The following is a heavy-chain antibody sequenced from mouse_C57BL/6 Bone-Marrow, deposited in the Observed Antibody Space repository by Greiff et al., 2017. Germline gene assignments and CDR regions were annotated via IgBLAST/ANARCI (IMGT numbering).Heavy chain of an antibody. V-gene: IGHV1-49*01. J-gene: IGHJ4*01. CDR2: FTMYSDAT. D-gene: IGHD3-2*02. CDR1: YFAFMASA. Sequence: LKESGAELVRPGSSVKLSCKDSYFAFMASAMHWVKQRPGHGLEWIGSFTMYSDATEYSENFKGKATLTANTSSSTSYMELSRLTSEDSAVYYCVGSLYYAMDYWGQGTSVTVSS. CDR3: VGSLYYAMDY.